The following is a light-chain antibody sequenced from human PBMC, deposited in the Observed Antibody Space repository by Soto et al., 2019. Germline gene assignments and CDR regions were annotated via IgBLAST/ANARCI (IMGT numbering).Light chain of an antibody. CDR2: EVS. J-gene: IGLJ3*02. Sequence: QSVLTQPPSASGSLGQSVTISCTGTSSDIGSYEYVSWYQQHPGKAPKFIIYEVSKRPSGVPDRFSGSKSGDTASLTVSGLQAEGEADYYCSSYAGSNNLVFGGGTKLTVL. CDR3: SSYAGSNNLV. CDR1: SSDIGSYEY. V-gene: IGLV2-8*01.